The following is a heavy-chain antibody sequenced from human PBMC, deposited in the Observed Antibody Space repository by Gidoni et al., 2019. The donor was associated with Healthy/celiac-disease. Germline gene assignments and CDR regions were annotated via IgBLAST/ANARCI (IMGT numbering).Heavy chain of an antibody. CDR1: GYSFTSYW. J-gene: IGHJ2*01. Sequence: EVQLVQSGAEVKKPGESLKISCKGSGYSFTSYWIGWVRQMPGNGLEWMGIIYTGDSDTRYSPSFQGQVTISADKSISTAYLQWSSLKASDTAMYYCARPDYDSSGYYPPWYFDLWGRGTLVTVSS. V-gene: IGHV5-51*01. D-gene: IGHD3-22*01. CDR2: IYTGDSDT. CDR3: ARPDYDSSGYYPPWYFDL.